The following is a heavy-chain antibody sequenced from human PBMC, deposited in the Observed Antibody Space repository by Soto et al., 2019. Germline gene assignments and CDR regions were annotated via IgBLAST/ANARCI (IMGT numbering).Heavy chain of an antibody. V-gene: IGHV3-30-3*01. CDR1: GFTFSSYA. D-gene: IGHD3-3*01. J-gene: IGHJ6*02. Sequence: GGSLRLSCAASGFTFSSYAMHWVRQAPGKGLGWVAVISCDGSNKYYADSVKGRFTISRDNSKNTLYLQMNSLRAEDTAVYYCARGGSADNYDFWSGYYVSYYYYYGMDVWGQGTTVTVSS. CDR3: ARGGSADNYDFWSGYYVSYYYYYGMDV. CDR2: ISCDGSNK.